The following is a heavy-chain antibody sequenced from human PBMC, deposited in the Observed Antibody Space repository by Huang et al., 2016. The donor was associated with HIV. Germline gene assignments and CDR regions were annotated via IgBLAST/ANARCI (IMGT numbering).Heavy chain of an antibody. CDR2: LMPVFDSP. D-gene: IGHD4-4*01. Sequence: QVQLLQSGAEVKKPGSSVKVSCKASGGPFRSYSIAWVRQAPGPGLEWVASLMPVFDSPNYAQKLQGRVRVTADESTSTVYMELRDLRPDDTAVYFYARGSLEYSVSSSLDYWGQGTHVTVSS. J-gene: IGHJ4*02. V-gene: IGHV1-69*13. CDR3: ARGSLEYSVSSSLDY. CDR1: GGPFRSYS.